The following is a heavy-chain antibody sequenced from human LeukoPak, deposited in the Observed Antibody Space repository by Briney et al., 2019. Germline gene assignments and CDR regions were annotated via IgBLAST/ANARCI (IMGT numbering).Heavy chain of an antibody. D-gene: IGHD3-16*01. CDR1: GFTFSSYA. CDR3: ARGSSLEGDGMDV. Sequence: GGSLRLSCAASGFTFSSYAMSWVRQAPGKGLEWVSYISSSSSTIYYADAVKGRFTISRDNAENSLYLQMNSLRAEGTAVYYCARGSSLEGDGMDVWGQGTTVTVSS. V-gene: IGHV3-48*01. CDR2: ISSSSSTI. J-gene: IGHJ6*02.